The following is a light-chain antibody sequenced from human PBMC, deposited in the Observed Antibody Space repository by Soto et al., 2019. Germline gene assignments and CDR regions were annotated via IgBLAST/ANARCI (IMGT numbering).Light chain of an antibody. Sequence: QSVLTQPASVSGSPGQSITISCTGTASDVGGYNYVSWYQQHPGKAPKLMIHAVSNRPSGISSRFSGSKPGNTASLTISGLQSEDEADYFCCSYTSRTTYVLGTGTKVTVL. V-gene: IGLV2-14*01. CDR2: AVS. CDR3: CSYTSRTTYV. J-gene: IGLJ1*01. CDR1: ASDVGGYNY.